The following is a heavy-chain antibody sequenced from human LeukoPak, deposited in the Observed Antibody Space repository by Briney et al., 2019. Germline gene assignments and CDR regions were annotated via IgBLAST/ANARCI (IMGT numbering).Heavy chain of an antibody. CDR2: ISRDGGRT. D-gene: IGHD5-18*01. CDR3: AKDKGYSYGHAFDY. V-gene: IGHV3-43*01. J-gene: IGHJ4*02. Sequence: GGSLRLSCAASGFAFDDYNMHWVRQAPGKGLEWVSLISRDGGRTYYADSVKGRFTISRDKNKNSLYLQMNSLTTEDTALYYCAKDKGYSYGHAFDYWGQGTLVTVSS. CDR1: GFAFDDYN.